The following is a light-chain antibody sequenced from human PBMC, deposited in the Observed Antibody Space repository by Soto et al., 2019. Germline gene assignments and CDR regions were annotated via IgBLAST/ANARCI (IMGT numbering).Light chain of an antibody. CDR1: SSDVGGYNY. J-gene: IGLJ2*01. Sequence: QSALTQPASVSGTPGQSITISCTGTSSDVGGYNYVSWYQQHPGEAPNVIIYEVSNRPSGVSSRFSAYKSGNTASLTISGRQAEDEAEYYCLSYTSRKNLLFGGGTKLTVL. CDR3: LSYTSRKNLL. CDR2: EVS. V-gene: IGLV2-14*01.